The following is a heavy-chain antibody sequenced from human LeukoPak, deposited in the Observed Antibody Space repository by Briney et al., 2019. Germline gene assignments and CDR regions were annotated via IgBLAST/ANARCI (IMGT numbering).Heavy chain of an antibody. J-gene: IGHJ3*02. CDR1: GGTFRIYA. Sequence: SVKVSCHASGGTFRIYAISWVRQPPGHGLEWMGGLIPIFGTANYAQKFQGRVTITTDESTSTAYMELSSLRSEDAAVYYCARDLSTYCGGDCSGHSDAFDIWGQGTMVTVSS. V-gene: IGHV1-69*05. D-gene: IGHD2-21*02. CDR2: LIPIFGTA. CDR3: ARDLSTYCGGDCSGHSDAFDI.